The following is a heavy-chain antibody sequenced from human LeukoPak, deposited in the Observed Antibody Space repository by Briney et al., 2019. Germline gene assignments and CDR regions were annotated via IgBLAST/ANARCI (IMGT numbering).Heavy chain of an antibody. CDR3: ARDSGYSSGWYINRPHWFDY. J-gene: IGHJ4*02. V-gene: IGHV1-2*02. CDR2: SNPNSDCT. CDR1: GYTFTGYY. Sequence: ASVKVSCKASGYTFTGYYMHRVRQAPGQRLEWMGWSNPNSDCTNYAQKFQGRVTMTRDTSISTAYMELSRLRSDDTAVYYCARDSGYSSGWYINRPHWFDYWGQGTLVTVSS. D-gene: IGHD6-19*01.